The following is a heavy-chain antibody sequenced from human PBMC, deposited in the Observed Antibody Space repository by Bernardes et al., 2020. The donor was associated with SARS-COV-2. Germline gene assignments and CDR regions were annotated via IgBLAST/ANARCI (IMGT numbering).Heavy chain of an antibody. J-gene: IGHJ4*02. CDR2: ISYDGSNK. CDR1: GFTFSSYA. Sequence: GGSLRLSCAASGFTFSSYAMHWVRPAPGKGLEWVAVISYDGSNKYYADSVKGRFTISRDNSKNTLYLQMNSLRAEDTAVYYCAREIYSSGWPPLFDYWGQGTLVTVSS. V-gene: IGHV3-30*01. D-gene: IGHD6-19*01. CDR3: AREIYSSGWPPLFDY.